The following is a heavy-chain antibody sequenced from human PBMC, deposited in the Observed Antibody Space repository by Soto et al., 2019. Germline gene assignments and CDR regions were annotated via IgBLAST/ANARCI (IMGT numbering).Heavy chain of an antibody. CDR2: IYPGDSNT. V-gene: IGHV5-51*01. J-gene: IGHJ6*02. CDR3: ARHLLPGGASTCYGMDV. Sequence: GESLKISCKASGYSFATYWIGWVRQMPGKGLEWMGIIYPGDSNTIYSPSFQGQVTISADKSISTAYLQWSSLKASDTAMYYCARHLLPGGASTCYGMDVWGQGTTVTVSS. CDR1: GYSFATYW. D-gene: IGHD6-25*01.